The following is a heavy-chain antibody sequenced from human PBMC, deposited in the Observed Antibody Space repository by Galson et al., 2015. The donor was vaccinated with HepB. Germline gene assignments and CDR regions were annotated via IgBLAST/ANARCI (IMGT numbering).Heavy chain of an antibody. CDR1: GYTFTSYG. V-gene: IGHV1-18*01. D-gene: IGHD6-13*01. CDR3: ARANGYSLLTFPIAAAAIDY. Sequence: SVKVSCKASGYTFTSYGISWVRQAPGQGLEWMGWISAYNGNTNYAQKLQGRVTMTTDTSTSTAYMELRSLRSDDTAVYYCARANGYSLLTFPIAAAAIDYWGQGTLVTVSS. J-gene: IGHJ4*02. CDR2: ISAYNGNT.